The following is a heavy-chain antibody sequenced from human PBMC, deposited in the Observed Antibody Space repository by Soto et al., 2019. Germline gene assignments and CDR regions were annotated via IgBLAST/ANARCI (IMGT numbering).Heavy chain of an antibody. Sequence: EVQLVQSGAEVKKPGESLRISCKGSGYSFTSYWISWVRQMPGKGLEWMGRIDPSDSYTNYSPSFQGHVTISADKSISTAYLQWSSLKASDTAMYYCASSPRGYRSSTSCRELGNYYGMDVWGQGTTVTVSS. CDR1: GYSFTSYW. V-gene: IGHV5-10-1*01. D-gene: IGHD2-2*01. CDR2: IDPSDSYT. J-gene: IGHJ6*02. CDR3: ASSPRGYRSSTSCRELGNYYGMDV.